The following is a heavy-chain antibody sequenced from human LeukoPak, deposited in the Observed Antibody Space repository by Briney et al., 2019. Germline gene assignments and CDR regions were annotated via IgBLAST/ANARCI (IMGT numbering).Heavy chain of an antibody. Sequence: RRASVKVSCKASGGTFRSYAISWVRQAPGQGLEWMGGIIPIFGTANYAQKFQGRVTITADESTSTAYMELSSLRSEDTAVYYCARSPTIISRGIVVVPAAMSGYYYGMDVWGQGTTVTVSS. J-gene: IGHJ6*02. CDR1: GGTFRSYA. D-gene: IGHD2-2*01. V-gene: IGHV1-69*13. CDR2: IIPIFGTA. CDR3: ARSPTIISRGIVVVPAAMSGYYYGMDV.